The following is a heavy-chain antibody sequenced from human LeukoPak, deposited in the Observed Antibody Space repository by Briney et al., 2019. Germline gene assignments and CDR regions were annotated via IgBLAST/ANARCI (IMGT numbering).Heavy chain of an antibody. D-gene: IGHD3-16*01. CDR3: ARDLAEAYFDF. CDR1: GASISRFF. V-gene: IGHV4-4*07. CDR2: IYFSGNT. Sequence: SETLSLTCSVSGASISRFFWSWIRQTAGKGPGWIGRIYFSGNTKYNPFLRGRVSMSIDTSRSQFSLKVKSLTAADTAVYYCARDLAEAYFDFWGQGIAVTVSS. J-gene: IGHJ4*02.